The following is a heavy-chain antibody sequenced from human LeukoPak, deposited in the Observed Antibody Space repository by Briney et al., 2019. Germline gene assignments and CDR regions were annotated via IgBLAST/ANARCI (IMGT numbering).Heavy chain of an antibody. CDR1: GYTFTSYS. D-gene: IGHD6-19*01. CDR2: ISAYNGNT. V-gene: IGHV1-18*01. Sequence: ASVKVSCKTSGYTFTSYSISWVRQAPGQGLEWMGCISAYNGNTNYAQKLQGRVTMTTDTYTSTAYMELRSLRSDDTAVYYCARELSSGWYSFDYWGQGTLVTVSS. CDR3: ARELSSGWYSFDY. J-gene: IGHJ4*02.